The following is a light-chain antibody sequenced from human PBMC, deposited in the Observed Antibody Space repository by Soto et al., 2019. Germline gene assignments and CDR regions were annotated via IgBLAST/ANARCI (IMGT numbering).Light chain of an antibody. CDR2: RDS. Sequence: SYELTQPPSVSVSPGQTASITCSGDKLGDKYACWYQQKPGQSPVLVIYRDSKRPSGIPERFSGSNSGNTATLTISGTQAXDXADYYCQAWDSSTGVFGTGTKVTVL. CDR1: KLGDKY. J-gene: IGLJ1*01. CDR3: QAWDSSTGV. V-gene: IGLV3-1*01.